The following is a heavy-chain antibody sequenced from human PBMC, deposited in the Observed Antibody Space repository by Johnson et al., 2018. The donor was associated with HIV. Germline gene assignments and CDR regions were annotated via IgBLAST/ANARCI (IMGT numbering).Heavy chain of an antibody. Sequence: MHLVESGGGLVQPGGSLRLSCAASGFTFSSYCMSWVRQAPGKGLEWVAHIKQDGSNKYYVDSVKGRFTISRDNSKNSLYLQMNSLRAEDAAVYYGASEREFTRCDAFDIWGQGTMVTVSS. D-gene: IGHD3-10*01. CDR2: IKQDGSNK. CDR3: ASEREFTRCDAFDI. CDR1: GFTFSSYC. V-gene: IGHV3-7*01. J-gene: IGHJ3*02.